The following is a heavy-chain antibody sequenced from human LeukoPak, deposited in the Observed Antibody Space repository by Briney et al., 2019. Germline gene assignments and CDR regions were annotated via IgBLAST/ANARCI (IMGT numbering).Heavy chain of an antibody. CDR2: ISWNSGSI. D-gene: IGHD4-17*01. CDR1: GFTFSSYA. J-gene: IGHJ4*02. V-gene: IGHV3-9*01. Sequence: GGSLRLSCAASGFTFSSYAMSWVRQAPGKGLEWVSGISWNSGSIGYADSVKGRFTISRDNAKNSLYLQMNSLRAEDTALYYCAKDERRDGDYVDYWGQGTLVTVSS. CDR3: AKDERRDGDYVDY.